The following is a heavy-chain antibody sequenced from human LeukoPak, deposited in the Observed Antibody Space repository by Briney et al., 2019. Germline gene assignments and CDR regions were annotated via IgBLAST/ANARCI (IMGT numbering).Heavy chain of an antibody. V-gene: IGHV3-23*01. Sequence: PGASLRLSCAASGFTFSSYAMSWVRQAPGKGLAWVSAISGSGGSTYYADSVKGRFTISRDNSKNTLYLQMNSLRAEDTAVYYCAKHRRYYDSSGYYSSYYFDYWGQGTLVTVSS. J-gene: IGHJ4*02. D-gene: IGHD3-22*01. CDR1: GFTFSSYA. CDR2: ISGSGGST. CDR3: AKHRRYYDSSGYYSSYYFDY.